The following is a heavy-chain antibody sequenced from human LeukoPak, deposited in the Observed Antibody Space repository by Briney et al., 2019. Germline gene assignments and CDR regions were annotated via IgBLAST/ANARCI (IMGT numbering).Heavy chain of an antibody. CDR2: VSYSGST. Sequence: SETLSLTCTVSGDSISSSRYYWGWIRQPPGKGLEWIGSVSYSGSTYYNPSLKSRVTISVDTSKNQFSLKLSSVTAADTAVYYCARHELMGAKPGYYYYYMDVWGKGTTVTISS. CDR3: ARHELMGAKPGYYYYYMDV. D-gene: IGHD1-26*01. CDR1: GDSISSSRYY. J-gene: IGHJ6*03. V-gene: IGHV4-39*01.